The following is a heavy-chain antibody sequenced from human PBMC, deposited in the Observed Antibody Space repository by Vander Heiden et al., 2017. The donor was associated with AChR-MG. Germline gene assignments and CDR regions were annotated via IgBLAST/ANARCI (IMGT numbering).Heavy chain of an antibody. CDR3: ARGPAARPGP. Sequence: EVQLVESGGGLVQPGGSLRLSCAASGFTFSTSWMTWVRQAPGKGLEWVANINQDGSEKYYVDSVKGRFTISRDNAKNSLFLQMNSLRADDTAVYYCARGPAARPGPWGQGTLVTVSS. CDR2: INQDGSEK. J-gene: IGHJ5*02. D-gene: IGHD6-6*01. V-gene: IGHV3-7*04. CDR1: GFTFSTSW.